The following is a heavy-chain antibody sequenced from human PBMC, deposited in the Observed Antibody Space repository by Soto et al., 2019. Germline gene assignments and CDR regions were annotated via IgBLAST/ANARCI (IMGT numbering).Heavy chain of an antibody. CDR3: ARHFCGPGGCSAFDY. D-gene: IGHD2-8*01. V-gene: IGHV4-39*01. Sequence: QLQLQESGPGLVKPSETLSLTCTVSGGSISSSSYYWGWIRQPPGKGLEWIGSIYYSGSTYYNPSLKSRVPISVETSKNQFSLKLSSVTAADTAVYYCARHFCGPGGCSAFDYWGQGTLVTVSS. J-gene: IGHJ4*02. CDR2: IYYSGST. CDR1: GGSISSSSYY.